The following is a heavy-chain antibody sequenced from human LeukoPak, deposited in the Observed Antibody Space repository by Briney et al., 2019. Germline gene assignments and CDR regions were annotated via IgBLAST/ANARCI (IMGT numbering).Heavy chain of an antibody. J-gene: IGHJ4*02. D-gene: IGHD2-2*01. Sequence: SETLSLTCTASGGSISSYYWSWIRQPPGKGLEWIGYIYYSGSTNYNPSLKSRVTISVDTSKNQFSLKLSSVTAGDTAVYYCARVVCSSTSCSFDYWGQGTLVTVSS. V-gene: IGHV4-59*01. CDR2: IYYSGST. CDR3: ARVVCSSTSCSFDY. CDR1: GGSISSYY.